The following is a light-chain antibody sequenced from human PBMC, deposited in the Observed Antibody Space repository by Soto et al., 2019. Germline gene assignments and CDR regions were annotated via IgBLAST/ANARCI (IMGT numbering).Light chain of an antibody. Sequence: ERMMTQSPATLSLSPGETATLSCRASQTISSTLAWYQQKPGQTPRLLIYDTSIRATGVPARFRGSASGTEFTLTITSLQSEDFAVYYCQHYANWPLTFGGGTK. V-gene: IGKV3-15*01. CDR2: DTS. CDR3: QHYANWPLT. CDR1: QTISST. J-gene: IGKJ4*01.